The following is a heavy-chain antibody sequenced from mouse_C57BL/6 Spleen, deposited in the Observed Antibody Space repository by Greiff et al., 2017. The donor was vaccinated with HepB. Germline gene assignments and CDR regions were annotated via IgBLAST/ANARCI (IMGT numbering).Heavy chain of an antibody. CDR1: GYTFTGYW. CDR3: AGGDYYGSETRDYFDY. J-gene: IGHJ2*01. Sequence: QVQLQQSGAELMKPGASVKLSCKATGYTFTGYWIEWVKQRPGHGLEWIGEILPGSGSTNYNEKLKGKATFTADTSSNTAYMQLSSLTTEDSAIYYCAGGDYYGSETRDYFDYWGQGTTLTVSS. D-gene: IGHD1-1*01. V-gene: IGHV1-9*01. CDR2: ILPGSGST.